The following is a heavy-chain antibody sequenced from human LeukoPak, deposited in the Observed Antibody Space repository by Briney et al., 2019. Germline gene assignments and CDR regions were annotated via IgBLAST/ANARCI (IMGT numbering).Heavy chain of an antibody. V-gene: IGHV3-33*01. Sequence: PGGSLRLSCAASGFTFSTYGMHWVRQAPGKGLEWVAVIWYDGNNKYYADSVKGRFTISRDNSKNTLYLQMNSLRAEDTAVYYCGYTNNFYHWGQGALVVVSA. CDR3: GYTNNFYH. D-gene: IGHD3-16*02. CDR2: IWYDGNNK. CDR1: GFTFSTYG. J-gene: IGHJ4*02.